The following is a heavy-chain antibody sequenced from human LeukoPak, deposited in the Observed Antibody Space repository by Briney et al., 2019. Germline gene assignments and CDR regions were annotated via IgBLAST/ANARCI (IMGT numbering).Heavy chain of an antibody. J-gene: IGHJ4*02. CDR3: AKGQGYNYGDSIDY. CDR2: INGGGSS. D-gene: IGHD5-18*01. Sequence: GGSLRLSCAASGFTFNNYAMTWVRQAPGEGLDWVSVINGGGSSYYADSVKGRFTVSRDNSKNTLSLQMNSLRDEDTAVYYCAKGQGYNYGDSIDYWGQGTLVTVSS. CDR1: GFTFNNYA. V-gene: IGHV3-23*01.